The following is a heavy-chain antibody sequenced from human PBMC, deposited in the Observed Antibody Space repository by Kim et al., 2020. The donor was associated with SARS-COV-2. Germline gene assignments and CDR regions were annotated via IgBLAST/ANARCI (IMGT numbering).Heavy chain of an antibody. D-gene: IGHD3-10*01. Sequence: GESLKISCKGSGYSFTSYWIGWVRQMPGKGLEWMGIIYPGDSDTRYSPSFQGQVTISADKSISTPYLQWSSLKASDTAMYYCARQYGSGSYYSHHYYYYYMDVWGKGTTVTVSS. CDR1: GYSFTSYW. CDR2: IYPGDSDT. J-gene: IGHJ6*03. V-gene: IGHV5-51*01. CDR3: ARQYGSGSYYSHHYYYYYMDV.